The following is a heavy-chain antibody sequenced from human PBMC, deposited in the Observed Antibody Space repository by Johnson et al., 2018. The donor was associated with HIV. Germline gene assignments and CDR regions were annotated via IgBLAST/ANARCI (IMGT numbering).Heavy chain of an antibody. V-gene: IGHV3-23*04. Sequence: VQLVESGGDLVQPGGSLRLSCAASGFTFSNYAMSWVRQALGKGLEWVSGISGSGGSTYYAGSVKGRFTISRDNSKNTVYLQMNSLRAEDTAVYYCAKVMSTIWDDAVDIWGQGTMVTVSS. CDR1: GFTFSNYA. J-gene: IGHJ3*02. D-gene: IGHD3-16*01. CDR2: ISGSGGST. CDR3: AKVMSTIWDDAVDI.